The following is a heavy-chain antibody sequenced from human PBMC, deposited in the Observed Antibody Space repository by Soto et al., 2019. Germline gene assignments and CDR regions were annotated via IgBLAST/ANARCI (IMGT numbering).Heavy chain of an antibody. D-gene: IGHD2-2*02. Sequence: AESLKISCNGSGYIFTSYWSGWVRQMAGKGLGLMGIIYPGDSDTRYSPSFQGQVTISADKSISTAYLQWSSLKASDTAMYYCARLPSDCSSTSCYNGGWFDPWGQGTLVTVSS. V-gene: IGHV5-51*01. CDR2: IYPGDSDT. J-gene: IGHJ5*02. CDR3: ARLPSDCSSTSCYNGGWFDP. CDR1: GYIFTSYW.